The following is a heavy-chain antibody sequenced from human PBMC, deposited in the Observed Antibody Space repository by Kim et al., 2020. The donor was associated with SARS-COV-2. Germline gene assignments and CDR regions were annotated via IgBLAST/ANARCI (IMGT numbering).Heavy chain of an antibody. V-gene: IGHV4-39*07. D-gene: IGHD1-26*01. CDR1: GGSISSSSYY. Sequence: SETMSLTCTVSGGSISSSSYYWGWIRQPPGKGLEWIGSIYYSGSTYYNPSLKSRVTISVDTSKNQFSLKLSSVTAADTAVYYCARFGSYFNYFDYWGQGT. CDR2: IYYSGST. J-gene: IGHJ4*02. CDR3: ARFGSYFNYFDY.